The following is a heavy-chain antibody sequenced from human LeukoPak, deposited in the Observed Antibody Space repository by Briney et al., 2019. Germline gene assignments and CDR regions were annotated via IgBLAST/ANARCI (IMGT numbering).Heavy chain of an antibody. D-gene: IGHD5-12*01. V-gene: IGHV3-48*03. Sequence: PGGSLRLSCTASGFTFSDYEMNWVRQPPGKALEWLSYISDVDTTRYYADSVKGRFTISRDNAKNSLYLQMNSLRAEDTAVYYCARHGYSGYGGFDYWGQGTLVTVSS. CDR2: ISDVDTTR. CDR3: ARHGYSGYGGFDY. J-gene: IGHJ4*02. CDR1: GFTFSDYE.